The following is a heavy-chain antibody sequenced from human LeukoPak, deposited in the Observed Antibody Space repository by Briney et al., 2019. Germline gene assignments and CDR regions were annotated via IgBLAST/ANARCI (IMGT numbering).Heavy chain of an antibody. V-gene: IGHV3-30*03. CDR1: GFTFSSYG. CDR2: ISYDGSNK. D-gene: IGHD2-8*02. CDR3: ARSRGGVFYFDY. Sequence: PGGSLRLSCAASGFTFSSYGMHWVRQAPGKGLEWVAVISYDGSNKYYADSVKGRFTISRDNAKNTLYLQMNSLRAEDTAVYYCARSRGGVFYFDYWGQGTLVTVSS. J-gene: IGHJ4*02.